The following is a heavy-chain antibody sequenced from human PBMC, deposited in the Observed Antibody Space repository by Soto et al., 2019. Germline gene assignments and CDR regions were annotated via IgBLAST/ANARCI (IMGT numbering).Heavy chain of an antibody. J-gene: IGHJ3*01. CDR2: IYWNDGK. CDR1: GISLSTSGVG. V-gene: IGHV2-5*01. CDR3: ARGLATLPVFAFDV. D-gene: IGHD6-6*01. Sequence: GPTLVNPTPALTLTCSLSGISLSTSGVGLGWIRQTPGKALEWLALIYWNDGKHYSPSLKSRLTITKDTSKNQAVLTMTNMDPVDTATYYCARGLATLPVFAFDVWGQGTVVTVSS.